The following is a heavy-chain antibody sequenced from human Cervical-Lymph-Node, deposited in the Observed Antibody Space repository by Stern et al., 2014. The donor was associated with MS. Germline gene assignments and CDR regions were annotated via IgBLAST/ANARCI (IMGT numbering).Heavy chain of an antibody. CDR3: ARDDRDYADYFYYSGLDV. CDR2: IWDDGSRK. V-gene: IGHV3-33*01. Sequence: DQLVESGGGLVQPGRSLRLSCGASGFTFSSVGMHWVRQAPGKGLEWVALIWDDGSRKYYADSVKGRFTISRDTAMNTLFLQMNSLRAEDTAVYYCARDDRDYADYFYYSGLDVWGQGTTVTVSS. D-gene: IGHD4-17*01. J-gene: IGHJ6*02. CDR1: GFTFSSVG.